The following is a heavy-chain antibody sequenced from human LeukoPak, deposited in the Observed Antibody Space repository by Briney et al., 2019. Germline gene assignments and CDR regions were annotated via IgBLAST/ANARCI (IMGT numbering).Heavy chain of an antibody. CDR1: GYTFTSYC. V-gene: IGHV1-18*01. D-gene: IGHD3-10*01. CDR3: AREGTMVRGVMPNYYYYGMDV. J-gene: IGHJ6*02. Sequence: GASAKVSCKASGYTFTSYCISWVRQAPGQGLEWMGWISAYNGNTNYAQKLQGRVTMTTDTSTSTAYMELRSLRSDDTAVYYCAREGTMVRGVMPNYYYYGMDVWGQGTTVTVSS. CDR2: ISAYNGNT.